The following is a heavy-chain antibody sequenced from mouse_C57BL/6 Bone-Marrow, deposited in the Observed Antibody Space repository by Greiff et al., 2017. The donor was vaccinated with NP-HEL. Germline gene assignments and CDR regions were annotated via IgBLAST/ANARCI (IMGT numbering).Heavy chain of an antibody. J-gene: IGHJ1*03. D-gene: IGHD1-1*01. Sequence: QVQLQQSGPELVKPGASVKISCKASGYAFSSSWMNWVKQRPGKGLEWIGRIYPGDGDTNDNGKFKGKATLTADKSSSTAYMQLSSLTSEDSAVYFCARSTTVVAKYFDVWGTGTTVTVSS. V-gene: IGHV1-82*01. CDR1: GYAFSSSW. CDR3: ARSTTVVAKYFDV. CDR2: IYPGDGDT.